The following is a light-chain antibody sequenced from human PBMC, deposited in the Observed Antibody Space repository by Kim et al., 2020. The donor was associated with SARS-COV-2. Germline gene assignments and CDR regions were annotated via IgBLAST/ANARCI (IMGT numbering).Light chain of an antibody. CDR1: SLRMYC. CDR2: GKN. Sequence: ALGQTVRNTCQGDSLRMYCASWYQQKPGQAPVFVIYGKNSRPSGIPDRFSGSTSGNTASLTITGAQASDEADYYCHSRDISGDHLLFGGGTQLTVL. J-gene: IGLJ2*01. CDR3: HSRDISGDHLL. V-gene: IGLV3-19*01.